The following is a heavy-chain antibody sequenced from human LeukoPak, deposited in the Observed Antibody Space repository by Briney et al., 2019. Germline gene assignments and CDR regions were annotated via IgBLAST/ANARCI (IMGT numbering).Heavy chain of an antibody. D-gene: IGHD5-18*01. Sequence: PGGSLRLSCAASGFPFSAYWMHWVRQAPGKGLVWVSTINTDGSVTTHADSVKGRFTISRDNAENTLYLQMNSLRGEDTAVYYCAKDYNYGQTDSWGQGTLVIVSS. V-gene: IGHV3-74*03. CDR3: AKDYNYGQTDS. CDR2: INTDGSVT. CDR1: GFPFSAYW. J-gene: IGHJ4*02.